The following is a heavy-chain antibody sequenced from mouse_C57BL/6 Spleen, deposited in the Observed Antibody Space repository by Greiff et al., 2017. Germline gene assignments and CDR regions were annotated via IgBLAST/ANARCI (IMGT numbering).Heavy chain of an antibody. V-gene: IGHV1-64*01. CDR1: GYTFTSYW. Sequence: VKLQQPGAELVKPGASVKLSCKASGYTFTSYWMHWVKQRPGQGLEWIGMIHPNSGSTNYNEKFKSKATLTVDKSSSTAYMQLSSLTSEDSAVYYCAKLGPWYFDVWGTGTTVTVSS. CDR2: IHPNSGST. D-gene: IGHD4-1*01. J-gene: IGHJ1*03. CDR3: AKLGPWYFDV.